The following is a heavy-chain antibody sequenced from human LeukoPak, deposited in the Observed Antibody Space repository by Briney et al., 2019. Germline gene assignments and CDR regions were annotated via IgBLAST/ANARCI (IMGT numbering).Heavy chain of an antibody. J-gene: IGHJ3*02. D-gene: IGHD4-17*01. CDR3: ARDRVDYGGAFDI. V-gene: IGHV4-61*02. Sequence: SETLSLTCTVSGGSISSGSYYWSWIRQPAGKGLEWIGRIYTSGSTNYNPSLKSRVTISVDTSKNQFSLKLSPVTAADTAVYYCARDRVDYGGAFDIWGQGTMVTVSS. CDR1: GGSISSGSYY. CDR2: IYTSGST.